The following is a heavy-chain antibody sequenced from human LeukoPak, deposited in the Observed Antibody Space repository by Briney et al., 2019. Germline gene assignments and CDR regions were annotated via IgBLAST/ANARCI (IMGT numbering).Heavy chain of an antibody. J-gene: IGHJ5*02. CDR1: GGSISSSSYY. CDR2: IYYSGST. CDR3: ASLWFGELLYNWFDP. Sequence: SETLSLTCTVSGGSISSSSYYWGWIRQPPGKGLEWIGRIYYSGSTYYNPSLKSRVTISVDTSKNQFSLTLRSVTAADTAVYYCASLWFGELLYNWFDPWGQGTLVTVSS. V-gene: IGHV4-39*01. D-gene: IGHD3-10*01.